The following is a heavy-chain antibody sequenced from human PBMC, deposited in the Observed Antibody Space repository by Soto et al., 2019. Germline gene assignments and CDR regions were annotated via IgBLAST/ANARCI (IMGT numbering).Heavy chain of an antibody. J-gene: IGHJ6*03. CDR1: GGSVSSSSYY. CDR3: ARHGSGDGLSGYYTPYYYYYYMDV. D-gene: IGHD3-3*01. Sequence: PSETLSLTYTVSGGSVSSSSYYWGWIRQPPGKGLEWIGSIYYSGSTYYNPSLKSRVTISVDTSKNQFSLKLSSVTAADTAVYYCARHGSGDGLSGYYTPYYYYYYMDVWGKGTTVTVSS. CDR2: IYYSGST. V-gene: IGHV4-39*01.